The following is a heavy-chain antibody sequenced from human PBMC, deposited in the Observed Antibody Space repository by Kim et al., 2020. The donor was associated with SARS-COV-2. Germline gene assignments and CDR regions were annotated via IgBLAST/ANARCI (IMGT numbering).Heavy chain of an antibody. D-gene: IGHD6-19*01. J-gene: IGHJ4*02. CDR1: GFTFEDYA. CDR3: AKMSRGSGWPHSFDS. CDR2: ISGDGDST. V-gene: IGHV3-43*02. Sequence: GGSLRLSCAASGFTFEDYAMHWVRQVPGKSLEWVSLISGDGDSTSYADSVKGRFTICRDNSKNSLYLRMNSLRNEDYALYYCAKMSRGSGWPHSFDSWGQGSRVTGS.